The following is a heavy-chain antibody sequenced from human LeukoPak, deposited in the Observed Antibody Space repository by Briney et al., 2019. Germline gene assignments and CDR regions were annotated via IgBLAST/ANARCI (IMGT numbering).Heavy chain of an antibody. J-gene: IGHJ1*01. CDR1: GYTFTGYY. CDR3: ASVRAAAGSALYFQH. CDR2: INPSGGST. V-gene: IGHV1-46*01. Sequence: ASVKVSCKASGYTFTGYYMHWVRQAPGQGLEWMGIINPSGGSTSYAQKFQGRVTMTRDTSTSTVYMELSSLRSEDTAVYYCASVRAAAGSALYFQHWGQGTLVTVSS. D-gene: IGHD6-13*01.